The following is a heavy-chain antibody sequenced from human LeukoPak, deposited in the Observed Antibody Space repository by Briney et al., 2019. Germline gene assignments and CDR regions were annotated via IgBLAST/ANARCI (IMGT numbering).Heavy chain of an antibody. V-gene: IGHV3-66*02. CDR2: IYSGGST. J-gene: IGHJ4*02. Sequence: GGSLRLSCAASGFTFSNNYMSWVRQAPGKGLEWVSVIYSGGSTYYADSVTGRFTISRDNYKNTLYLQMNSLRAEDTAVYYCARAGGLGYSYGLRFDYWGQGTLVTVSS. D-gene: IGHD5-18*01. CDR3: ARAGGLGYSYGLRFDY. CDR1: GFTFSNNY.